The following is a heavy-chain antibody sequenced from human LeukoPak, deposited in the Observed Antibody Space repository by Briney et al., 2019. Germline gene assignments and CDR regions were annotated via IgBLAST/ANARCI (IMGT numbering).Heavy chain of an antibody. D-gene: IGHD6-19*01. Sequence: PGGSLRLSCAASGFTVSSNYMSWVRQAPGKGLEWVSVIYSGGSTYYADSVKGRFTISRDNSKNSLYLQMNSLRAEDTAVYYCARVLGQWLVTAPDYWGQGTLVTVSS. CDR3: ARVLGQWLVTAPDY. V-gene: IGHV3-53*01. CDR1: GFTVSSNY. CDR2: IYSGGST. J-gene: IGHJ4*02.